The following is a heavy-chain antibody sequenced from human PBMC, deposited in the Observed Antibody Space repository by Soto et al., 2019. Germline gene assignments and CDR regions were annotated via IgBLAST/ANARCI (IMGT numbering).Heavy chain of an antibody. CDR1: GGSFSSGGYY. CDR3: ARDGGGYCSGGSCYSNWFDP. J-gene: IGHJ5*02. Sequence: QVQLQQWGAGLLKPSETLSLTCAVYGGSFSSGGYYWSWIRQHPGKGLEWIGYIYYSGSTYYNPSLKSRVTISVDTSKNQFSLKLSSVTAADTAVYYCARDGGGYCSGGSCYSNWFDPWGQGTLVTVSS. V-gene: IGHV4-31*11. CDR2: IYYSGST. D-gene: IGHD2-15*01.